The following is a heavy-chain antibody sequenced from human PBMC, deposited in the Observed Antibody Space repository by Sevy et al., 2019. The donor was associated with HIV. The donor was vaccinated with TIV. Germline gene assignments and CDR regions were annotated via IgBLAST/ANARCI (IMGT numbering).Heavy chain of an antibody. Sequence: GGSLRLSCSASGFTFSSYAMSWVRQAPGKGLEWVSAISGSGGSTYYAASVEGRFTISRDNSKNTLYLQMNSLRAEDTAVYYCAKESGYSGSYHRGYYFDYWGQGTLVTVSS. J-gene: IGHJ4*02. CDR2: ISGSGGST. D-gene: IGHD1-26*01. CDR1: GFTFSSYA. V-gene: IGHV3-23*01. CDR3: AKESGYSGSYHRGYYFDY.